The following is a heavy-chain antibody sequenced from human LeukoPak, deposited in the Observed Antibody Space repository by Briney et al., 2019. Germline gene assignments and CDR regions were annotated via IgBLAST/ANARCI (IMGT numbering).Heavy chain of an antibody. CDR2: IYYSGST. J-gene: IGHJ3*02. V-gene: IGHV4-30-4*01. Sequence: SETLSLTCTVSGGSISSGDYYWRWIRQPPGKGLEWIGYIYYSGSTYYNPSLKSRVTISVDTSKNQFSLKLSSVTAADTAVYYCARHGINQVVDAFDIWGQGTMVTVSS. CDR1: GGSISSGDYY. D-gene: IGHD2-15*01. CDR3: ARHGINQVVDAFDI.